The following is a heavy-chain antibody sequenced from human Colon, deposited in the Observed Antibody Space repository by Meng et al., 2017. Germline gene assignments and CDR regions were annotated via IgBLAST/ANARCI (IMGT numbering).Heavy chain of an antibody. V-gene: IGHV4-61*01. Sequence: QVQLRESGPGLVRPSETLSLTCTGSGGSVSSGSYYWSWIRQPPGKGLEWIGYIYYTGSTNYNPSLKSRVTISVDTSKNQFSLKLSSVTAADTAVYYCARGPLDYWGQGTLVTVSS. CDR3: ARGPLDY. CDR2: IYYTGST. CDR1: GGSVSSGSYY. J-gene: IGHJ4*02.